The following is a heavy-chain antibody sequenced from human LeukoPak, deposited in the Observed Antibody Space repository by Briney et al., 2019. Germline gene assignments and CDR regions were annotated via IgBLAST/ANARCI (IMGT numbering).Heavy chain of an antibody. J-gene: IGHJ3*02. D-gene: IGHD3-22*01. Sequence: PSETLSLTCSVSGGSMYSSTYYWGWIRQPPGKGLEWIGYIYHSGSTYYNPSLKSRVTISVDRSKNQFSLKLSSVTAADTAVYYCARAMAYYYDSSGYPAIAFDIWGQGTMVTVSS. CDR1: GGSMYSSTYY. CDR3: ARAMAYYYDSSGYPAIAFDI. CDR2: IYHSGST. V-gene: IGHV4-39*07.